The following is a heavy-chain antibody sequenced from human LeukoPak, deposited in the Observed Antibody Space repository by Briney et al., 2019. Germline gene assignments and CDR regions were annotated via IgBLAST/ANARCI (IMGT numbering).Heavy chain of an antibody. V-gene: IGHV4-59*01. CDR3: ARASWGDCSSTSCSPDY. D-gene: IGHD2-2*01. Sequence: KPSETLSLTCTVSGGSISSYYWSWIRQPPGKGLEWIGYIYYSGSTNYNPSLKSRVTISVDTSKNQFSLKLSSVTAADTAVYYCARASWGDCSSTSCSPDYWGQGTLVTVSS. CDR2: IYYSGST. CDR1: GGSISSYY. J-gene: IGHJ4*02.